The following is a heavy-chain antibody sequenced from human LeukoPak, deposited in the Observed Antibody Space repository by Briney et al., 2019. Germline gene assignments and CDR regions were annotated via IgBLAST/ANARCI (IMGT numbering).Heavy chain of an antibody. Sequence: GGSLRLSCVVSGFSFSDAWMSWVRQAPGKGLEWIGRIRSKTDSETTEYAAPVKRRFSISRDDSKKTLYLQMNSLKTEDTAVYYCTTGRFPPRYWGRGTLVTVSS. CDR2: IRSKTDSETT. CDR3: TTGRFPPRY. D-gene: IGHD3-3*01. V-gene: IGHV3-15*01. CDR1: GFSFSDAW. J-gene: IGHJ4*02.